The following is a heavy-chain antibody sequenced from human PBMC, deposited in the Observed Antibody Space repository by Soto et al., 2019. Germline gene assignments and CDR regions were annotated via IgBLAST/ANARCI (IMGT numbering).Heavy chain of an antibody. CDR1: GGTFSSYA. D-gene: IGHD3-22*01. V-gene: IGHV1-69*01. CDR2: IIPIFGTA. CDR3: GQYYYDSSGYYEYFQH. Sequence: QVQLVQSGAEVKKPGSSVKVSCTASGGTFSSYAISWVRQAPGQGLEWMGGIIPIFGTANYAQKFQGRVTITADESTSTAYMELSSLRSEDTAVYYCGQYYYDSSGYYEYFQHWGQGTLVTVSS. J-gene: IGHJ1*01.